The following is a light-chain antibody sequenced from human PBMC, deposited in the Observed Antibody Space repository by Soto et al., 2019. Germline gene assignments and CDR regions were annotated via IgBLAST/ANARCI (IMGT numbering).Light chain of an antibody. CDR1: QSVLYSSNNKNY. Sequence: DIVMTQSPDSLAVSLGERATINCKSSQSVLYSSNNKNYLAWYQQRPGQPPKLLIYWASTRESGVPDRFSGSGSGTYFTLTITSLQAEDVAVYYWHQYESTPPTFGQGTKLEIK. V-gene: IGKV4-1*01. CDR3: HQYESTPPT. CDR2: WAS. J-gene: IGKJ2*01.